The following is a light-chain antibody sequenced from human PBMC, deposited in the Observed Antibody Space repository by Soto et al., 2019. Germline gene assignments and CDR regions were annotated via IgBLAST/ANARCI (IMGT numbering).Light chain of an antibody. Sequence: DIQMTQSPSSLSASVGDRVTITCRASPGIINYLAWYQQKPGKAPKLLIYDASTLQSGVPSRFSGSGSGTQFTLTITSLQPDDFATYYCQFYNSYSRTFGQGTKVDIK. CDR3: QFYNSYSRT. J-gene: IGKJ1*01. V-gene: IGKV1-16*01. CDR2: DAS. CDR1: PGIINY.